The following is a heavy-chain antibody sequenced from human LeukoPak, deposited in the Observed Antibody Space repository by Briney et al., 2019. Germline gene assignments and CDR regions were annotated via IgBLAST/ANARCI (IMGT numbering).Heavy chain of an antibody. V-gene: IGHV4-38-2*02. CDR1: RYSLSSGYY. D-gene: IGHD6-25*01. J-gene: IGHJ4*02. Sequence: SETLSLTCAVSRYSLSSGYYWGWIRQPPGKGLEWIGSIYHSGSTYYNPSLKSRVTISVDTSKNQFSLKLNSVTAADTAFYYCARDSSATQSFDYWGQGTLVTVSS. CDR3: ARDSSATQSFDY. CDR2: IYHSGST.